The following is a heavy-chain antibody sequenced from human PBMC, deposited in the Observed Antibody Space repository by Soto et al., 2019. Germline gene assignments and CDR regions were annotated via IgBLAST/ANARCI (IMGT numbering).Heavy chain of an antibody. CDR2: ISSSSYI. V-gene: IGHV3-21*01. CDR1: GFTFSSYS. CDR3: AREDSYGTFDY. D-gene: IGHD5-18*01. Sequence: PGGSLRLSCAASGFTFSSYSMNWVRQAPGKGLEWVSSISSSSYIYYADSVKGRFTISRDNAKNSLYLQMNSLRAEDTAVYYCAREDSYGTFDYWGQGTLVTVSS. J-gene: IGHJ4*02.